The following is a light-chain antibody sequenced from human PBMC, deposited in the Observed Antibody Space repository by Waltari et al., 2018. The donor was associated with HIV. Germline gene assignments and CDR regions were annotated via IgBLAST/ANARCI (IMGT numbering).Light chain of an antibody. CDR3: VTWDDSLSGVV. Sequence: SVVTQPPSASGSPGQGVTTSSSGNTSTFGSTSVFWYQRLPGTAPKLLIQRNDQRPSGVPDRFSGSTSGTSASLAISGLRSEDEADYYCVTWDDSLSGVVFGGGTKVAVL. V-gene: IGLV1-47*01. CDR2: RND. J-gene: IGLJ2*01. CDR1: TSTFGSTS.